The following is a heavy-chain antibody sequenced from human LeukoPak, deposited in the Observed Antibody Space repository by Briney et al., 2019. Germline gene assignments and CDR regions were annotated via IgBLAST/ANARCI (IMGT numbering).Heavy chain of an antibody. CDR2: INPNSGGT. CDR3: ARDLAVAGTMVEFDY. J-gene: IGHJ4*02. CDR1: RYTFTGNY. D-gene: IGHD6-19*01. Sequence: ASVKVSCKASRYTFTGNYMHWVRQAPGQGLEWMGWINPNSGGTKYAQKFQGRVTMTRDTSISAAYMELSRLRSDDTAVYYCARDLAVAGTMVEFDYWGQGTLVTVSS. V-gene: IGHV1-2*02.